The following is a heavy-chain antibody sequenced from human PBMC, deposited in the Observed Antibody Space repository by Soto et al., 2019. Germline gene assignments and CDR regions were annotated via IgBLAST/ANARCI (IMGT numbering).Heavy chain of an antibody. J-gene: IGHJ4*02. Sequence: VQLVESGGGLVQPGGSLRLSCAAAGFTFSDHYMDWVRHAPGKELEWVGRTRNKANSYTTEYAASVKGRFTISRDASKNSRYLQMNSLKTEDTAVYYCARGKIAAPADYFDYWGQGTLVTVSS. V-gene: IGHV3-72*01. CDR3: ARGKIAAPADYFDY. D-gene: IGHD6-13*01. CDR2: TRNKANSYTT. CDR1: GFTFSDHY.